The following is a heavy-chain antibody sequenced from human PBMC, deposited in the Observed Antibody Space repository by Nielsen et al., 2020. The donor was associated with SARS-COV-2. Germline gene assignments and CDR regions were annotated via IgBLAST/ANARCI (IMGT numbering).Heavy chain of an antibody. Sequence: WIRQPPGKGLEWIGYIYYSGSTNYNPSLKSRVTISVDTSKNQFSLKLSSVTAADTAVYYCARGRAWRGSGSYSDYWGQGTLVTVSS. J-gene: IGHJ4*02. D-gene: IGHD3-10*01. CDR3: ARGRAWRGSGSYSDY. CDR2: IYYSGST. V-gene: IGHV4-59*01.